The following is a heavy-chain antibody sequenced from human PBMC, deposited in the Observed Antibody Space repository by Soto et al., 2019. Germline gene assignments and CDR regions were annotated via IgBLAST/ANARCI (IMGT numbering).Heavy chain of an antibody. CDR2: INHSGST. Sequence: PSETLSLTCAVYGGSFSGYYWSWIRQPPGKGLEWIGEINHSGSTNYNPSLKSRVTISVDTSKNQFSLKLSSVTAADTAVYYCARAYLGPFTMIDIFDYWGQGTLVTVSS. CDR3: ARAYLGPFTMIDIFDY. V-gene: IGHV4-34*01. J-gene: IGHJ4*02. CDR1: GGSFSGYY. D-gene: IGHD3-22*01.